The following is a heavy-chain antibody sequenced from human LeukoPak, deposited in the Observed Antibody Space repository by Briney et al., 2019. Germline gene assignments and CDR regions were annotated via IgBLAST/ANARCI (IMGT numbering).Heavy chain of an antibody. CDR1: GGSISSSSYY. J-gene: IGHJ4*02. CDR2: INHSGST. CDR3: ARAPSGSYRPRLDY. Sequence: SETLSLTCTVSGGSISSSSYYWGWIRQPPGKGLEWIGEINHSGSTNYNPSLKSRVTISVDTSKNQFSLKLSSVTAADTAVYYCARAPSGSYRPRLDYWGQGTLVTVSS. D-gene: IGHD1-26*01. V-gene: IGHV4-39*07.